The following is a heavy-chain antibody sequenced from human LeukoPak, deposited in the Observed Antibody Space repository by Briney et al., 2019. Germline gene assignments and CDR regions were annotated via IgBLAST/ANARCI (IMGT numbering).Heavy chain of an antibody. D-gene: IGHD6-13*01. CDR2: IYYSGST. V-gene: IGHV4-39*07. Sequence: PSETLSLTCTVSGGSISSSSYYWGWIRQPPGKGLEWIGSIYYSGSTYYNPSLKSRVTISVDTSKNQFSLKLSSVTAADTAVYYCARGTLPAAADLYGWNYYYYYYMDVWGKGTTVTVSS. J-gene: IGHJ6*03. CDR1: GGSISSSSYY. CDR3: ARGTLPAAADLYGWNYYYYYYMDV.